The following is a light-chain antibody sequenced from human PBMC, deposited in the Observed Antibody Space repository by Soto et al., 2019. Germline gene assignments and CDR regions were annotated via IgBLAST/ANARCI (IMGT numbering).Light chain of an antibody. V-gene: IGLV2-23*01. CDR2: EDT. CDR1: SRDVGIYNL. Sequence: QSALAQPASVSGSPGQPITISCTGTSRDVGIYNLVSWYQLHPGKVPKLIIYEDTKRPSGISSRFSGSESGITAFLTISGLQAEDEADYYCCSYAGSSTYVFGTGTKVTAL. J-gene: IGLJ1*01. CDR3: CSYAGSSTYV.